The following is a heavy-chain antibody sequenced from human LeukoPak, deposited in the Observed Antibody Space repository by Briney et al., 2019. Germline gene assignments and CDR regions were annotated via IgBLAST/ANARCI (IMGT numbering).Heavy chain of an antibody. D-gene: IGHD3-10*01. J-gene: IGHJ4*02. CDR2: IHYSEST. CDR1: GGSIRSYY. CDR3: ARHEKLGQFDY. V-gene: IGHV4-59*08. Sequence: SETLSLTCTVSGGSIRSYYWGWIRQPPGKGLEWIGYIHYSESTKYNPSLKSRVTMSVDTSKNQFSLKLSSVTAADTAVYYCARHEKLGQFDYWGQGTLVTVSS.